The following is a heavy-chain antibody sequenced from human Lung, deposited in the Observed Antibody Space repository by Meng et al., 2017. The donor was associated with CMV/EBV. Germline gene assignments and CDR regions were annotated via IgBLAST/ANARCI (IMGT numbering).Heavy chain of an antibody. V-gene: IGHV3-21*01. CDR1: GFTLSDSN. D-gene: IGHD2-21*01. CDR2: ISSGSTSI. CDR3: ATDKGEGFDP. Sequence: VGLVVSGGGLVKPGGSLRFSCAASGFTLSDSNMNWVRQAPGKGLEWVSSISSGSTSIYYADSVKGRFTISRDNAKNSLYLQMNSLRAEDTALYYCATDKGEGFDPWGQGTLVTVSS. J-gene: IGHJ5*02.